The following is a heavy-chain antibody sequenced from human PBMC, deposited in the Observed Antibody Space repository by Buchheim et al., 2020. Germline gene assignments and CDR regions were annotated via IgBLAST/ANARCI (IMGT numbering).Heavy chain of an antibody. V-gene: IGHV3-23*01. CDR3: ARTRYTEWSNAYYLDN. J-gene: IGHJ4*02. Sequence: EVQLLESGGGLVQPGGSLRLSCAASGFTFSSYAMRWVRQAPGKGLEWVSAISGSGGSTYYADSVKGRFTISRDNSKNTLYLQMNSRRGEDTAVYYCARTRYTEWSNAYYLDNWGQETL. CDR2: ISGSGGST. D-gene: IGHD3-9*01. CDR1: GFTFSSYA.